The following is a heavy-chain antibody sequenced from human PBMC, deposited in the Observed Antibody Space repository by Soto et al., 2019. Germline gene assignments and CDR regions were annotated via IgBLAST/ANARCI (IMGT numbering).Heavy chain of an antibody. CDR2: IIPILGIA. V-gene: IGHV1-69*04. J-gene: IGHJ4*02. Sequence: SVKVSCKVSGYTLTELSMHWVRQAPGQGLEWMGRIIPILGIANYAQKFQGRVTITADKSTSTAYMELSSLRSEDTAVYYCARDSIAAGHWGQGTLVTVSS. CDR3: ARDSIAAGH. D-gene: IGHD6-13*01. CDR1: GYTLTELS.